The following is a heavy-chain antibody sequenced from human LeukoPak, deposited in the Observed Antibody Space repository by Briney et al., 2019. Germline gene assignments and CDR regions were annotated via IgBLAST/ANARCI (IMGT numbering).Heavy chain of an antibody. J-gene: IGHJ4*02. D-gene: IGHD6-13*01. CDR3: ARAFRWSYFDY. CDR2: IYTSGST. CDR1: GGSFSGYY. Sequence: SETLSLTCAVYGGSFSGYYWSWIRQPAGKGLEWIGRIYTSGSTNYNPSLKSRVTMSVDTSKNQFSLKLSSVTAADTAVYYCARAFRWSYFDYWGQGTLVTVSS. V-gene: IGHV4-59*10.